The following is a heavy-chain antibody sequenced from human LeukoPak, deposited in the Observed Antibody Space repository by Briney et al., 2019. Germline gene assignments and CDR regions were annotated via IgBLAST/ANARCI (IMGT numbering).Heavy chain of an antibody. CDR1: GFTFTNYA. Sequence: PGGSLRLSCAASGFTFTNYAMTWVRQAPGKGLEWVSTISGSGGRTYYADSVKGRFTISRDNSKNTLNLQMNSLRAEDTAEYYCAKDLTYCSSTNCYGTYYFDYWGQGTLVTVSS. CDR2: ISGSGGRT. D-gene: IGHD2-2*01. CDR3: AKDLTYCSSTNCYGTYYFDY. J-gene: IGHJ4*02. V-gene: IGHV3-23*01.